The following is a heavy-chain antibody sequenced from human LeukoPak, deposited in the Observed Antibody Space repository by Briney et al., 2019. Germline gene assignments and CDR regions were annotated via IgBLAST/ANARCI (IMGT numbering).Heavy chain of an antibody. V-gene: IGHV3-30*18. CDR3: ANVYGDYVVPFDY. Sequence: PGGSLRLSCAASGFTFSTYGMHWVRQAPGKGLEWVAVISYDGSNKYYADSVKGRFTISRDNSKNTLYLQMNNLRAEDTAVYYCANVYGDYVVPFDYWGQGTLVTVSS. D-gene: IGHD4-17*01. CDR2: ISYDGSNK. J-gene: IGHJ4*02. CDR1: GFTFSTYG.